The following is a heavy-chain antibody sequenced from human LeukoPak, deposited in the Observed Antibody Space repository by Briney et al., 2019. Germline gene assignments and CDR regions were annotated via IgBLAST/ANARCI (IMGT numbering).Heavy chain of an antibody. CDR2: INPNSGGT. D-gene: IGHD6-13*01. CDR3: ATTRWGIGAAGTPFDY. Sequence: ASVKVSCKASGYTFTGYYMHWVRQAPGQGPEWMGWINPNSGGTNYAQKFQGRVTMTRDTSISTAYMELSRLRSDDTAVYYCATTRWGIGAAGTPFDYWGQGTLVTVSS. CDR1: GYTFTGYY. V-gene: IGHV1-2*02. J-gene: IGHJ4*02.